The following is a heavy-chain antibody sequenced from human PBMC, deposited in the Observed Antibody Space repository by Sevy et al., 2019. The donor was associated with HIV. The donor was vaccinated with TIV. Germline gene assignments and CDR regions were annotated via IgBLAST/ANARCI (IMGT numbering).Heavy chain of an antibody. CDR1: GGSISGYY. Sequence: SETLSLTCTVSGGSISGYYWSWIRQPPGKGLEWIGYVYSSGSTNYNPSLKSRVFISLDTPRNQFSLEVTSVTAADTAVYFCARESDYGSSWLVDNWGQGTLVTVSS. CDR3: ARESDYGSSWLVDN. CDR2: VYSSGST. J-gene: IGHJ4*02. D-gene: IGHD6-13*01. V-gene: IGHV4-59*01.